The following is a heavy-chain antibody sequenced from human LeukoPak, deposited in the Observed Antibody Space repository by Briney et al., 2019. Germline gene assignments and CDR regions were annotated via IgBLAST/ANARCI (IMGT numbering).Heavy chain of an antibody. CDR3: AGETGPEHRITARPEGDY. V-gene: IGHV1-46*01. CDR1: GYTFTSFY. J-gene: IGHJ4*02. D-gene: IGHD6-6*01. CDR2: INPSGGTT. Sequence: ASVKVSCKTSGYTFTSFYVNWVRQAPGQRLEWMGMINPSGGTTTYAQKFQGRVAMTRDTSTSTVYMELLSLTSADTAVYYCAGETGPEHRITARPEGDYWGQGTLVTVSS.